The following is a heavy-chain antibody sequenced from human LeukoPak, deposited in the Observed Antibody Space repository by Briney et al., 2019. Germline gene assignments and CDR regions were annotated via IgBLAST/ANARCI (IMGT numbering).Heavy chain of an antibody. D-gene: IGHD1-1*01. CDR1: GGSISSGGYY. J-gene: IGHJ4*02. CDR2: IYHSGST. Sequence: SETLSLTCTVSGGSISSGGYYWSWIRQPPGKGLEWIGYIYHSGSTYYNPSLKSRVTISVDTSKNQFSLKLSSVTAADTAVYYCAREMEGKPDYWGQGTLVTVSS. V-gene: IGHV4-30-2*01. CDR3: AREMEGKPDY.